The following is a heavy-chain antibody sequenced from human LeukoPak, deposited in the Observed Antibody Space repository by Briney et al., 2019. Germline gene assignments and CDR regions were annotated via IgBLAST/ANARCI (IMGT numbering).Heavy chain of an antibody. CDR2: ISAYNGNT. J-gene: IGHJ4*02. CDR1: GYTFTSYG. Sequence: ASVKVSCKASGYTFTSYGISWVRQAPGQGLEWMGWISAYNGNTSYAQKLQGRVTMTTDTSTSTAYMELRSLRSDDTAVYYCASTNRYCSSTSCLTHYWGQGTLVTVSS. CDR3: ASTNRYCSSTSCLTHY. D-gene: IGHD2-2*01. V-gene: IGHV1-18*01.